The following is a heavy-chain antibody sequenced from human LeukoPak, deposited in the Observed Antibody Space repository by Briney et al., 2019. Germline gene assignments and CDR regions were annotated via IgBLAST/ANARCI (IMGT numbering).Heavy chain of an antibody. CDR3: ARDHTYYDSSGYYYWFDP. D-gene: IGHD3-22*01. J-gene: IGHJ5*02. CDR2: IYTSGST. V-gene: IGHV4-4*07. CDR1: GGSFSGYY. Sequence: PSETLSLTCAVYGGSFSGYYWSWIRQPAGKGLEWIGRIYTSGSTNYNPSLKSRVTMSVDTSKNQFSLKLSSVTAADTAVYYCARDHTYYDSSGYYYWFDPWGQGTLVTVSS.